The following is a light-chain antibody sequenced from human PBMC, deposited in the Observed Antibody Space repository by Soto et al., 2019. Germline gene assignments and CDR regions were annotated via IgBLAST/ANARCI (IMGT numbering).Light chain of an antibody. CDR3: QSYDNIVSAPL. V-gene: IGLV1-40*01. J-gene: IGLJ3*02. CDR1: GSNVGASYD. CDR2: KNN. Sequence: QSVLTQPPSVSGAPGQTITMSCTGSGSNVGASYDVHWYQVLPGAGPRLLIYKNNNRPSGVPDRFSGSKSGTSASLAITGLRAEDEADYYCQSYDNIVSAPLFGGGTKGTVL.